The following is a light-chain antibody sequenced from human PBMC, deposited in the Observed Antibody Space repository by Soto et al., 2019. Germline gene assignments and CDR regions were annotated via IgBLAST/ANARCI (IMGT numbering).Light chain of an antibody. J-gene: IGLJ1*01. CDR3: SSYTRTTTLDV. CDR2: EVT. V-gene: IGLV2-14*01. Sequence: QSALPQPASVSGSPGQSITISCSGTFNDIGAHNYVSWYQHHPGKAPKRLIYEVTKRSSGVSNRFSGSKSGNTASLTISGLQAEDEADYYCSSYTRTTTLDVLGTGTKVTVL. CDR1: FNDIGAHNY.